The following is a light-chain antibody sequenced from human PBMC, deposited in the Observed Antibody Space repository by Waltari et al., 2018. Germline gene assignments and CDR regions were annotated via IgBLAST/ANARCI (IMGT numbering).Light chain of an antibody. Sequence: QSALTQPPSASGSPGQSVTISCTGTSSDIGSSTYVSWYQQPPGKAPRLIISEVYKRPSGVPDRFSGSKSGNTASLTVSGLQAEDEADYFCNSYAGNNSYVFGTGTKVTVL. CDR2: EVY. CDR3: NSYAGNNSYV. CDR1: SSDIGSSTY. V-gene: IGLV2-8*01. J-gene: IGLJ1*01.